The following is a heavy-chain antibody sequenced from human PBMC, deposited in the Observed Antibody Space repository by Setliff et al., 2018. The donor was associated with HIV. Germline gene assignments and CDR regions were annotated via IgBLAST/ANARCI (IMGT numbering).Heavy chain of an antibody. CDR3: ARHRSPGPWFGASPVDS. V-gene: IGHV4-39*01. D-gene: IGHD3-10*01. J-gene: IGHJ4*02. CDR1: GGSISSISYY. CDR2: IYYSGST. Sequence: PSETLSLTCTVSGGSISSISYYWGWIRQPPGKGLELIGNIYYSGSTYYNPSLKSRVTISVDTSKSQFSLKLSSVTAADTAVYYCARHRSPGPWFGASPVDSWGQGTLVTVSS.